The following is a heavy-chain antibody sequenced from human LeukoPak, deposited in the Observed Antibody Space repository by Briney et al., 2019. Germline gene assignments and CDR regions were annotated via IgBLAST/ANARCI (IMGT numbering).Heavy chain of an antibody. J-gene: IGHJ3*02. Sequence: GESLKISCKGSGYSFTSYWIGWARHMPGKGLEWMGIIYAGDSDTRYSPSFQGQVTISADKSISTAYLQWSSLKALDTGMYYCARPMSGYSYGYGYAFDIWGQGTMVTVSS. CDR2: IYAGDSDT. D-gene: IGHD5-18*01. V-gene: IGHV5-51*01. CDR1: GYSFTSYW. CDR3: ARPMSGYSYGYGYAFDI.